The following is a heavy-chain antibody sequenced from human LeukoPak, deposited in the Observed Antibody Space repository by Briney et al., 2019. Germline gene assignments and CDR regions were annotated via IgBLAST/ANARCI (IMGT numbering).Heavy chain of an antibody. CDR1: GGTFSSYA. CDR3: ARGYGSGSYDLDY. Sequence: ASVKVSCKASGGTFSSYAISWVRQAPGQGLEWMGRIIPILGIANYAQKFQGRVTITADKSTSTAYMELSSLRSEDTAVYYCARGYGSGSYDLDYWGQGTLVTVSS. CDR2: IIPILGIA. D-gene: IGHD3-10*01. V-gene: IGHV1-69*04. J-gene: IGHJ4*02.